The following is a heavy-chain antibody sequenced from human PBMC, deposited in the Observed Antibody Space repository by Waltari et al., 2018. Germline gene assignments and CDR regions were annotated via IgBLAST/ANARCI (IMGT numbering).Heavy chain of an antibody. CDR3: AGRPNWFDP. V-gene: IGHV4-38-2*01. Sequence: QVQLQESGPGLVKPSETLSLTCAVSGYSISSGYYWGWIRQPPGKGLEWIGSIYHSGSTYYNPSLKSRVTISVDTSKNQFSLKLSSVTAADTAVYYCAGRPNWFDPWGQGTLVTVSS. CDR1: GYSISSGYY. CDR2: IYHSGST. D-gene: IGHD6-6*01. J-gene: IGHJ5*02.